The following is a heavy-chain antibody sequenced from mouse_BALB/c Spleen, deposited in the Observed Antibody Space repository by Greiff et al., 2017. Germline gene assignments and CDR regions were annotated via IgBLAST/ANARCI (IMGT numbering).Heavy chain of an antibody. CDR1: GFTFSSYG. Sequence: EVQVVESGGDLVKPGGSLKLSCAASGFTFSSYGMSWVRQTPDKRLEWVATISSGGSYTYYPDSVKGRFTISRDNAKNTLYLQMSSLKSEDTAMYYCARHPLDYYGSSTYYFDYWGQGTTLTVSS. CDR3: ARHPLDYYGSSTYYFDY. D-gene: IGHD1-1*01. V-gene: IGHV5-6*01. CDR2: ISSGGSYT. J-gene: IGHJ2*01.